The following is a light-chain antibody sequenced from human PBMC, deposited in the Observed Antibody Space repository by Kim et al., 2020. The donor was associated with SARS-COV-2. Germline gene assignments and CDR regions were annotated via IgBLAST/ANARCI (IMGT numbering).Light chain of an antibody. V-gene: IGLV2-8*01. CDR2: DVN. CDR1: RRDVGGYNY. J-gene: IGLJ2*01. CDR3: GSYTGSNNFAV. Sequence: SVTTSCAGTRRDVGGYNYVSWYQHHPGKAPKLMIYDVNKRPSGIPDRFSGSKSGNTASLTVSGLQAEDEADYYCGSYTGSNNFAVFGGGTQLTVL.